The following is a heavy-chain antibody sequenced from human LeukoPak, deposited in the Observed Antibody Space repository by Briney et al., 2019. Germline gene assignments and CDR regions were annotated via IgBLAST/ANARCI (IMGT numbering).Heavy chain of an antibody. V-gene: IGHV4-31*03. CDR3: ARVVLTTVELRFDY. D-gene: IGHD4-11*01. CDR1: GGSISSGGYY. CDR2: IYYSGST. Sequence: PSLTLSLTCTVSGGSISSGGYYWSWIRQHPGKGLEWIGYIYYSGSTDYNPSLKSRVTISVDTSKNQFSLKLSSVTAADTAVYYCARVVLTTVELRFDYWGQGTLVTVSS. J-gene: IGHJ4*02.